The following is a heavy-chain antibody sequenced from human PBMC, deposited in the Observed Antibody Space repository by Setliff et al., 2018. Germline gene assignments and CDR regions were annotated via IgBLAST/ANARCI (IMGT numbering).Heavy chain of an antibody. Sequence: GGSLRLSCTASGFTFSNAWMSWVRQAPGKGLEWVGRINSKTDGGTTDYAAPVKGRFTISRDDSKNTAYLQMDSLNTEDTAVYYCIVAGNYFDYWGQGTLVT. J-gene: IGHJ4*02. CDR3: IVAGNYFDY. CDR1: GFTFSNAW. D-gene: IGHD5-12*01. CDR2: INSKTDGGTT. V-gene: IGHV3-15*01.